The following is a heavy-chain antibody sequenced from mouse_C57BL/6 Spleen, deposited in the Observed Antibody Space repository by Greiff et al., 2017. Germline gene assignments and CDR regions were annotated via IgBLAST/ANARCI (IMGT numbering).Heavy chain of an antibody. V-gene: IGHV1-15*01. J-gene: IGHJ3*01. CDR2: IDPETGGT. CDR1: GYTFTDYE. Sequence: QVQLKESGAELVRPGASVTLSCKASGYTFTDYEMHWVKQTPVHGLEWIGAIDPETGGTAYNQKFKGKAILTADKSSSTAYMELRSLTSEDSAVYYCTRPHYDGYPAWFAYWGQGTLVTVSA. CDR3: TRPHYDGYPAWFAY. D-gene: IGHD2-3*01.